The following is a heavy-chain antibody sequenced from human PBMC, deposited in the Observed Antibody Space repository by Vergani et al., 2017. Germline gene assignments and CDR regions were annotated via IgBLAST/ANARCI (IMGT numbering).Heavy chain of an antibody. Sequence: QLQLQESGSGLVKPSQTLSLTCAVSGGSISSGGYSWSWIRQPPGKGLEWIGYIYHSGSTYYNPSLKSRVTISVDRSKNQFSLKLSSVTAADTAVYYCARIVVPAAMRMAPPWFDPWGQGTLVTVSS. CDR1: GGSISSGGYS. V-gene: IGHV4-30-2*01. J-gene: IGHJ5*02. CDR3: ARIVVPAAMRMAPPWFDP. CDR2: IYHSGST. D-gene: IGHD2-2*01.